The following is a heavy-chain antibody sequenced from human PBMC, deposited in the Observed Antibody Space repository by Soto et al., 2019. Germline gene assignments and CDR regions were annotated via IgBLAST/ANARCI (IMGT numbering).Heavy chain of an antibody. Sequence: SVKVSCKASGGTFSSYAISWVRQAPGQGLEWMGGIIPIFGTANYAQKFQGRVTITADESTSTAYMELSSLRSEDTAVYYCARGREEMATTDYYYYGMDVWGQGTTVTISS. J-gene: IGHJ6*02. CDR1: GGTFSSYA. CDR3: ARGREEMATTDYYYYGMDV. D-gene: IGHD5-12*01. V-gene: IGHV1-69*13. CDR2: IIPIFGTA.